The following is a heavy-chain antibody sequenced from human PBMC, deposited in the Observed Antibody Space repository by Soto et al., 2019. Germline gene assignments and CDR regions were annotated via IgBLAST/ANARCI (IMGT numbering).Heavy chain of an antibody. CDR1: GFTFSSYW. CDR3: ARDPEYDILTGPRMDV. CDR2: IKQDGSEK. D-gene: IGHD3-9*01. Sequence: GSLRLSCAASGFTFSSYWMSWVRQAPGKGLEWVANIKQDGSEKYFVDSVKGRFTISRDNAKNSLYLQMSSLRAEDTAVYYCARDPEYDILTGPRMDVWGQGTTVTVSS. V-gene: IGHV3-7*01. J-gene: IGHJ6*02.